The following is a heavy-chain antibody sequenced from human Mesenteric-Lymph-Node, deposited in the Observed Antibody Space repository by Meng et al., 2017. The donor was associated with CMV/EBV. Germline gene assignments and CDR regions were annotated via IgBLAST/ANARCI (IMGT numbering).Heavy chain of an antibody. Sequence: GESLKISCAASGFTFSNHAMSWVRQAPGKGLEWVSLIYSGGTSTYYADSVKGRFTISRDNSKNTLYLQMNSLRAEDTAVYYCAKCAFGGELLFDYWGQGTLVTVSS. J-gene: IGHJ4*02. CDR3: AKCAFGGELLFDY. V-gene: IGHV3-23*03. CDR1: GFTFSNHA. CDR2: IYSGGTST. D-gene: IGHD3-10*01.